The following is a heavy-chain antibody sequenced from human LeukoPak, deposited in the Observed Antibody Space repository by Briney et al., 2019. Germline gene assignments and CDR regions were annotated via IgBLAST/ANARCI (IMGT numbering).Heavy chain of an antibody. CDR1: GYTFTTYI. CDR3: ARDGGAYSGFDY. CDR2: ISAYSGYT. V-gene: IGHV1-18*01. J-gene: IGHJ4*02. D-gene: IGHD1-26*01. Sequence: ASVKVSCKASGYTFTTYIITWVRQAPGQGLEWMGWISAYSGYTNSAQKLQGRVTMTRDTFTSTAYMELTSLRSDDTAMYYCARDGGAYSGFDYWGQGTPVTVSS.